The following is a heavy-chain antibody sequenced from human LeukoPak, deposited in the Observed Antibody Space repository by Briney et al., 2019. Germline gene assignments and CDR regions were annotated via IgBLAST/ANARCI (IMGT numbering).Heavy chain of an antibody. Sequence: SETLSLTCTVSGGSISSGSYYWSWIRQPAGKGLEWIGRIYTSGSTNYNPSLKSRVTISVDTSKNQFSLKLSSVTAADTAVYYCARVHGDYWYFDLWGRGTLVTVSS. CDR3: ARVHGDYWYFDL. CDR2: IYTSGST. D-gene: IGHD4-17*01. V-gene: IGHV4-61*02. CDR1: GGSISSGSYY. J-gene: IGHJ2*01.